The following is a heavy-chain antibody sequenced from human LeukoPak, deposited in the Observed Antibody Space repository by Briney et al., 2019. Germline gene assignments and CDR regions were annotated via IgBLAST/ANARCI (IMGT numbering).Heavy chain of an antibody. D-gene: IGHD4-17*01. Sequence: PSETLSLTCTVSGGSISSSSYYWGWIRQPPGKGLEWIGSIYYSGSTYYNPSLKSRVTISVDTSKNQFSLKLSSVTAADTAVYYCARYTLRWFDPWGQGTLVTVSS. V-gene: IGHV4-39*07. CDR1: GGSISSSSYY. CDR2: IYYSGST. J-gene: IGHJ5*02. CDR3: ARYTLRWFDP.